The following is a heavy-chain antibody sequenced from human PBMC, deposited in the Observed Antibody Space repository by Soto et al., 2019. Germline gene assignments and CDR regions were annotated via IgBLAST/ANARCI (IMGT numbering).Heavy chain of an antibody. J-gene: IGHJ4*02. D-gene: IGHD3-10*01. CDR2: IFHTGNT. Sequence: SETLSLTCTVSGDSFSSYYWTWIRRPPGKRLEWVAYIFHTGNTNYNPSLKSRVTISVDTSKNQFSLKLRSVTPADTAVYYCAALDGALDYWGPGTLVTVSS. V-gene: IGHV4-59*01. CDR3: AALDGALDY. CDR1: GDSFSSYY.